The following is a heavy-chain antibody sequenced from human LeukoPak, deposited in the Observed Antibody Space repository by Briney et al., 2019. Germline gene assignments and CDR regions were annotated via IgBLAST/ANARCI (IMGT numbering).Heavy chain of an antibody. CDR2: INPSGGST. Sequence: ASVKVSCKASGYTFTSYYMHWVRQAPGQGLEWMGIINPSGGSTSYAQKFQGRVTMTRDTSTSTVYMELSSLRSEDTAVYYCARKRRDIVATMNYYYGMDVWGQGTTVTVSS. V-gene: IGHV1-46*01. D-gene: IGHD5-12*01. CDR1: GYTFTSYY. J-gene: IGHJ6*02. CDR3: ARKRRDIVATMNYYYGMDV.